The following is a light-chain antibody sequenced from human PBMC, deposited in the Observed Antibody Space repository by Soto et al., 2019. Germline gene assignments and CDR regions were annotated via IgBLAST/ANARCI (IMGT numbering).Light chain of an antibody. CDR2: GAS. J-gene: IGKJ1*01. CDR3: QQSYSTPRT. CDR1: QSLSSTY. V-gene: IGKV3-20*01. Sequence: EIVLTQSPGTLSLSPGERATLSCRASQSLSSTYLAWYQQKPGQAPRLLIYGASSRATGIPDRFSGSGSGTDFTLTISSLQPEDFATYYCQQSYSTPRTFGQGTKVDIK.